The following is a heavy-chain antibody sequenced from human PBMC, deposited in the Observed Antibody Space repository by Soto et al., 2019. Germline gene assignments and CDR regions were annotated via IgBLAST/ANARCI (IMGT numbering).Heavy chain of an antibody. CDR1: GGSISSYY. CDR2: IYYSGST. J-gene: IGHJ6*03. D-gene: IGHD2-15*01. CDR3: ARLVAATTYYYYYYMDV. V-gene: IGHV4-59*08. Sequence: SETLSLTCTVSGGSISSYYWSWIRQPPGKGLEWIGYIYYSGSTNYNPSLKSRDTISVDTSKNQFSLKLSSVTAADTAVYYCARLVAATTYYYYYYMDVWGKGTTVTVSS.